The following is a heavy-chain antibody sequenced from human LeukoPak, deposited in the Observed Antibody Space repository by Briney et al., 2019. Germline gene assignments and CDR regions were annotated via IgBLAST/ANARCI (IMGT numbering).Heavy chain of an antibody. Sequence: PSETLSLTCTVSGYSISSGYYWGWIRQPPGKGLEWIGSIYHSGSTYYNSSLKSRVTISVDTSKNQFSLKLSSVTAADTAVYYCARRNYYDSSGYVSVEWSQGTLVTVSS. CDR2: IYHSGST. D-gene: IGHD3-22*01. V-gene: IGHV4-38-2*02. CDR3: ARRNYYDSSGYVSVE. J-gene: IGHJ4*02. CDR1: GYSISSGYY.